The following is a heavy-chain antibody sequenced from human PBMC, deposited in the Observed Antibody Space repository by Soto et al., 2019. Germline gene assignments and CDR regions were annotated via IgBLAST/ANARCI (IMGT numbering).Heavy chain of an antibody. J-gene: IGHJ4*02. V-gene: IGHV1-46*01. CDR2: INPSGGGT. Sequence: ASVKVSCKASGYIFTSYYLHWVRQAPGQGLEWMGFINPSGGGTSLAQKFQGRVTMTRDTSTSTVYMELSSLRSEDTAMYYCARNDKSGLDYWGQGTLVTVSS. CDR3: ARNDKSGLDY. D-gene: IGHD1-1*01. CDR1: GYIFTSYY.